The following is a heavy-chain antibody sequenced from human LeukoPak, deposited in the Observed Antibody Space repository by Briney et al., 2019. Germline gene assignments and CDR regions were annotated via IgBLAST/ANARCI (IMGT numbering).Heavy chain of an antibody. CDR3: ARRTGYYSGFDY. CDR2: IYYSGTT. V-gene: IGHV4-59*01. CDR1: GGFLSSYY. Sequence: PSETLSLTCRVSGGFLSSYYWSWIRQPPGKGLEWIGYIYYSGTTNYNPSLKSRVTISLDTSENQFSLKLSSVTAADTAVYYCARRTGYYSGFDYWGQGTLVTVSS. D-gene: IGHD3/OR15-3a*01. J-gene: IGHJ4*02.